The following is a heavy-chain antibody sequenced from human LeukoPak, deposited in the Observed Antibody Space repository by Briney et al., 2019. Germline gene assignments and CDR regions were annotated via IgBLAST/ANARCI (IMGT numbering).Heavy chain of an antibody. V-gene: IGHV3-53*01. D-gene: IGHD2/OR15-2a*01. CDR1: GITVSTTY. CDR3: ARDGSIVIHHGMDV. CDR2: IYSGGST. J-gene: IGHJ6*02. Sequence: GGSLRLSCAAYGITVSTTYMSWVRQAPGKGLEWVSIIYSGGSTYYADSVKGRFSISRDNSKNTLYLQMNSLRAEDTAVYYCARDGSIVIHHGMDVWGQGTTVTVSS.